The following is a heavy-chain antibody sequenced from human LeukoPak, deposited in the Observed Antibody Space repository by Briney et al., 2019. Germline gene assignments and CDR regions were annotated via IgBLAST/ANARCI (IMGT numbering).Heavy chain of an antibody. CDR1: GYTFTGYY. Sequence: ASVKVSCKATGYTFTGYYMHWVRQAPGQGLEGMGWINPNRGGTNYARKFQGRVTMTRDTSISTAYMALSRLRSDDTAVYYCASSLRFLEWLFSGWGQGTLVTVSS. CDR3: ASSLRFLEWLFSG. V-gene: IGHV1-2*02. J-gene: IGHJ4*02. CDR2: INPNRGGT. D-gene: IGHD3-3*01.